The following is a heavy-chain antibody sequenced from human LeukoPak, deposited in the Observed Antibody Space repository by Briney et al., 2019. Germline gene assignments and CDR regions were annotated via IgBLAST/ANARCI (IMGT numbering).Heavy chain of an antibody. Sequence: GSPRLSCAASGFTFSSYWMHWVRQAPGKGLVWVSRINSDGSSTSYADSVKGRFTISRDNAKNTLYLQMNSLRAEDTAVYYCARVSSSSKVWFDPWGQGTLVTVSS. CDR1: GFTFSSYW. J-gene: IGHJ5*02. CDR2: INSDGSST. CDR3: ARVSSSSKVWFDP. D-gene: IGHD6-6*01. V-gene: IGHV3-74*01.